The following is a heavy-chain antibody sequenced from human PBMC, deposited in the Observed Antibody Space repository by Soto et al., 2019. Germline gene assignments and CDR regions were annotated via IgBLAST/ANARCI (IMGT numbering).Heavy chain of an antibody. CDR3: ARDSRYYDSSDYFDY. D-gene: IGHD3-22*01. CDR1: GFTFSSYE. V-gene: IGHV3-48*03. CDR2: ISSSGSTM. Sequence: PGGSLRLSCAASGFTFSSYEMNWVRQAPGKGLEWVSYISSSGSTMYYADSVKGRFTISRDNAKNSLYLQMNSLRAEDTAVYYCARDSRYYDSSDYFDYWGHGTLVTVSS. J-gene: IGHJ4*01.